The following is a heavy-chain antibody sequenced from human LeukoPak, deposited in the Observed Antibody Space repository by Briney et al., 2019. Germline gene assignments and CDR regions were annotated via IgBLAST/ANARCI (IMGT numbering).Heavy chain of an antibody. CDR1: GYTSTSYD. D-gene: IGHD3-22*01. Sequence: ASVKVSCKAPGYTSTSYDINWVRQATGQGLEWMGWMNPNSGNTGYAQKFQGRVTMTRNTSISTAYMELSSLRSEDTAVYYCARAGYYYDSSGYTYWGQGTLVTVSS. CDR3: ARAGYYYDSSGYTY. CDR2: MNPNSGNT. V-gene: IGHV1-8*01. J-gene: IGHJ4*02.